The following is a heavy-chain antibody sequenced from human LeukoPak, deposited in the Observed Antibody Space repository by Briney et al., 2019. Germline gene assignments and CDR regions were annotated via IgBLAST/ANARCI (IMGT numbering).Heavy chain of an antibody. D-gene: IGHD6-13*01. Sequence: SETLSLTCAVYGGSFSGYYWSWIRQPPGKGLEWIGEINHSGSTNYNPSLKSRVTISVDTSKNQFSLKLSSVTAADTAVYYCARASSIAAAGHDAFDIWGLGTKVTVSS. CDR3: ARASSIAAAGHDAFDI. V-gene: IGHV4-34*01. CDR1: GGSFSGYY. J-gene: IGHJ3*02. CDR2: INHSGST.